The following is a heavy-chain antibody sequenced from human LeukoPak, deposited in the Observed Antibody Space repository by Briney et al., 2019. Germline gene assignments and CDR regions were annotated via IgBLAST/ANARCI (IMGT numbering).Heavy chain of an antibody. CDR1: GYSFTSYW. CDR2: IYPGDSDT. J-gene: IGHJ6*02. V-gene: IGHV5-51*01. D-gene: IGHD3-9*01. CDR3: ARADHTGTIADYDILTGYYGTLTYGMDV. Sequence: GESLKISCKGSGYSFTSYWIGWVRQMPGKGLEWMGIIYPGDSDTRYSPSFQGQVTISADKSISTAYLQWSSLKASDPAMYYCARADHTGTIADYDILTGYYGTLTYGMDVWGQGTTVTVSS.